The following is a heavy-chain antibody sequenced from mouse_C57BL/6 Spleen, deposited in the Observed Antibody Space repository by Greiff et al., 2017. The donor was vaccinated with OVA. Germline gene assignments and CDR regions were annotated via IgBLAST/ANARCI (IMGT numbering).Heavy chain of an antibody. CDR1: GYTFTDYE. J-gene: IGHJ2*01. Sequence: VQLQQSGAELVRPGASVTLSCKASGYTFTDYEMHWVKQTPVHGLEWIGAIDPENGGTAYNQKFKGKAILTADKSSSTAYMELRSLTSEDSAVYYCTRSDYFGSSYVYFDDWGQGTTLTVSS. V-gene: IGHV1-15*01. D-gene: IGHD1-1*01. CDR2: IDPENGGT. CDR3: TRSDYFGSSYVYFDD.